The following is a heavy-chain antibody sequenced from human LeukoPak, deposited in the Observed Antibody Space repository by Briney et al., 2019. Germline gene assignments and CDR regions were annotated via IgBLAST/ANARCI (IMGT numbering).Heavy chain of an antibody. V-gene: IGHV3-7*01. Sequence: GGSLRLSCAASGFTFSSYWMSWVRQAPGKGLEWVANIKQDGSEKYYVDSVKGRFTIFRDNAKNPLYLQMNSLRAEDTAVYYCARGRDYAYPTLDYWGQGTLVTVSS. CDR1: GFTFSSYW. J-gene: IGHJ4*02. D-gene: IGHD4-17*01. CDR2: IKQDGSEK. CDR3: ARGRDYAYPTLDY.